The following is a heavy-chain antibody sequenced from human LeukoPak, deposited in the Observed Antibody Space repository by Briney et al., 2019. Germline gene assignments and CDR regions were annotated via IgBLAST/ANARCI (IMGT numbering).Heavy chain of an antibody. V-gene: IGHV4-4*07. D-gene: IGHD3-22*01. CDR3: ARDYDSTSLWMNWFDP. CDR1: GGSLSSYY. J-gene: IGHJ5*02. Sequence: PSETLSLTCTVSGGSLSSYYWSWIRQPAGKGLEWIGRIYTSGSTNYNPSLKSRVTMSVDTSKNQFSLKLSSVTAADTAVYYCARDYDSTSLWMNWFDPWGQGTLVTVSS. CDR2: IYTSGST.